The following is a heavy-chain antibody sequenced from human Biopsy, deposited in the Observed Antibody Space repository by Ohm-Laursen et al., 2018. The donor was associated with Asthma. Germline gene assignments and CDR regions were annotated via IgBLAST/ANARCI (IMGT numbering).Heavy chain of an antibody. J-gene: IGHJ4*02. CDR2: ISYDGSNK. V-gene: IGHV3-30*03. D-gene: IGHD6-19*01. CDR1: GFTFSSYG. CDR3: ARESSVAGSSDFGY. Sequence: RSLRLSCAASGFTFSSYGMHWVRQAPGKGLEWVAVISYDGSNKYYADSVKGRFTISRDNSKNTLYLQMNSLRPEDTAVYYCARESSVAGSSDFGYWGQGTQVTVSS.